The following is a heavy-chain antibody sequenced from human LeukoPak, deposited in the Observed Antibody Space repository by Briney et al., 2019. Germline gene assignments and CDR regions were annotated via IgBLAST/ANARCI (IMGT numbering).Heavy chain of an antibody. CDR1: GFTFSTYS. D-gene: IGHD5-24*01. CDR3: ARAPGKMATTYLDY. CDR2: ISTSSSTI. J-gene: IGHJ4*02. V-gene: IGHV3-48*01. Sequence: PGGSLRLSCAASGFTFSTYSMNWVRQAPGKGLEWVSYISTSSSTIYYADSVRGRFTISRDNAKNSLYLQINNLRAEDTAVYYCARAPGKMATTYLDYWGQGTLVTVSS.